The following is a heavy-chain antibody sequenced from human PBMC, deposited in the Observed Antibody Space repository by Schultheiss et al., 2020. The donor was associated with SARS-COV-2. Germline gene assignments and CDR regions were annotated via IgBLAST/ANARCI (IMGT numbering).Heavy chain of an antibody. CDR3: ARLQVAGTGLDP. V-gene: IGHV1-2*02. D-gene: IGHD6-19*01. J-gene: IGHJ5*02. CDR2: INPKTGGT. Sequence: GESLKISCRASGYSFTGYYMHWVRQAPGQGLEWMGWINPKTGGTNYAQKFQGRVTLTRDTSITTAYMELSSLRSDDTAVYYCARLQVAGTGLDPWGQGTLVTVSS. CDR1: GYSFTGYY.